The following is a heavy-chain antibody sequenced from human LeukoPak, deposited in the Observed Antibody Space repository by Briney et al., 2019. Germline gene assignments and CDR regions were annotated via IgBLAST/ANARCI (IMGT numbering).Heavy chain of an antibody. Sequence: ASVKVSCKASGYTFTRYYMHWVRKPAGQGLEWMGIINPSDGVIDYAQKFQDRVTMTRDASTSTVYMELSSLSSEDTAVYYCARRGSGSYVLDYWGQGTLVTVSS. J-gene: IGHJ4*02. V-gene: IGHV1-46*01. CDR2: INPSDGVI. D-gene: IGHD3-10*01. CDR3: ARRGSGSYVLDY. CDR1: GYTFTRYY.